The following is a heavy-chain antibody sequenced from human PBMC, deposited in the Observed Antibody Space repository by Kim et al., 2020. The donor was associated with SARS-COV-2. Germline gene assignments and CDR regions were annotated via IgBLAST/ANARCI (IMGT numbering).Heavy chain of an antibody. Sequence: GGSLRLSCAASGFTFSSYGMHWVRQAPGKGLEWVAVISYDGSNKYYADSVKGRFTISRDNSKNTLYLQMNSLRAEDTAVYYCANARGIIAARPGLWGQGTLVTVSS. J-gene: IGHJ4*02. CDR1: GFTFSSYG. CDR3: ANARGIIAARPGL. CDR2: ISYDGSNK. V-gene: IGHV3-30*18. D-gene: IGHD6-6*01.